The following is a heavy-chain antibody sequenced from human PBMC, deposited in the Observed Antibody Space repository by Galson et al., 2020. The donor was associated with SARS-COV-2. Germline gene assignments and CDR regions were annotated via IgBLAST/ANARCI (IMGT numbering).Heavy chain of an antibody. CDR1: GGSISSSNW. D-gene: IGHD3-3*01. CDR2: IYHSGST. CDR3: ARGLGLEWLLPYYYYGMDV. J-gene: IGHJ6*02. Sequence: SETLSLTCAVSGGSISSSNWWSWVRQPPGKGLEWIGEIYHSGSTNYNPSLKSRVTISVDKSKNQFSLKLSSVTAADTAVYYCARGLGLEWLLPYYYYGMDVGGQGTTVTVSS. V-gene: IGHV4-4*02.